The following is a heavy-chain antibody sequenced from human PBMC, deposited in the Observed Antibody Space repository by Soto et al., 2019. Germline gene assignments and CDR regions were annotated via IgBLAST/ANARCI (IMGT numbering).Heavy chain of an antibody. Sequence: ASVKVSCKASGYTFTSYAMHWVRQAPGQRLEWMGWINAGNGNTKYSQKFQGRVTITRDTSASTAYMELSSLRSEDTAVYYCASSLGVVVPAAMVGGDAFDIWGQGTMVTVSS. V-gene: IGHV1-3*01. J-gene: IGHJ3*02. D-gene: IGHD2-2*01. CDR1: GYTFTSYA. CDR2: INAGNGNT. CDR3: ASSLGVVVPAAMVGGDAFDI.